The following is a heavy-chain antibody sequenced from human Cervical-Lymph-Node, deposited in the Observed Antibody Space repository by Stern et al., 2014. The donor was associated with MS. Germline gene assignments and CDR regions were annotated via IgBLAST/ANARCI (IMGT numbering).Heavy chain of an antibody. V-gene: IGHV5-51*03. CDR2: IYPGDSET. J-gene: IGHJ4*02. Sequence: EVQLVESGAEVRKPGESLRISCEVSGYRFTNNWIGWVRQVPGKGLEWMGIIYPGDSETRYRQSLQGKGTIIVDTSNSTTFSTLSSRKASDTAIYYCARRGHGYMGIDYWGQGTLVTVSS. CDR1: GYRFTNNW. CDR3: ARRGHGYMGIDY. D-gene: IGHD1-1*01.